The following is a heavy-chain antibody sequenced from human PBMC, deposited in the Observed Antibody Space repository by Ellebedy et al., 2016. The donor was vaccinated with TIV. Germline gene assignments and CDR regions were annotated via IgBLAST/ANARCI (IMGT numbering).Heavy chain of an antibody. CDR3: ATALWFGETSFDF. D-gene: IGHD3-10*01. CDR2: INPNSGAT. Sequence: AASVKVSCKASGYTFTGYYIHWVRQPPGQGLEWMGSINPNSGATKYAQKFQGRVTMTRDTSVRTAYMEVSSLTADDTAIYYCATALWFGETSFDFWGQGTLITVSS. J-gene: IGHJ4*02. CDR1: GYTFTGYY. V-gene: IGHV1-2*02.